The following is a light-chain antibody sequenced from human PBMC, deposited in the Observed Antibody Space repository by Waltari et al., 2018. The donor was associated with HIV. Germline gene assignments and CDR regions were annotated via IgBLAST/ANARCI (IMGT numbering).Light chain of an antibody. CDR3: QSFDNSLRGSV. J-gene: IGLJ3*02. CDR1: RSNLGSNYD. Sequence: QSVLTQPPSVSGAPGQRVTISCTGRRSNLGSNYDVNWYQQLPGTAPRLLISQTHNRPSGVPDRFSGSKSDTSASLVITGLQADDEAIYYCQSFDNSLRGSVFGGGTKLTVL. CDR2: QTH. V-gene: IGLV1-40*01.